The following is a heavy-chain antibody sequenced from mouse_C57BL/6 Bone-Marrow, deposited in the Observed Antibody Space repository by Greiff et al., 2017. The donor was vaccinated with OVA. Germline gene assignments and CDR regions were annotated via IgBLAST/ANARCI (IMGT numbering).Heavy chain of an antibody. D-gene: IGHD4-1*01. CDR2: IYPSSGYT. J-gene: IGHJ3*01. CDR1: GYTFTSYT. V-gene: IGHV1-4*01. CDR3: ARDEGLGRGAY. Sequence: VKLVESGAELVRPGASVTLSCKASGYTFTSYTMHWVKQRPGQGLEWIGYIYPSSGYTKYNQKFKDKATLTADKSSSTAYMQLSSRTSEDSAVYYCARDEGLGRGAYWGQGTLVTVSA.